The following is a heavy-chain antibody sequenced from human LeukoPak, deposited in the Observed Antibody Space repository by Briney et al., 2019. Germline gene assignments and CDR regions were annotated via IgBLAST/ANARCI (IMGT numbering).Heavy chain of an antibody. CDR1: GYTFTSYY. V-gene: IGHV1-46*03. CDR2: INPSGGST. J-gene: IGHJ3*02. CDR3: ARVVTDSGGRLDI. D-gene: IGHD4-23*01. Sequence: SVKVSCKASGYTFTSYYMHWVRPAPGQGLEWMGIINPSGGSTSYAQKFQGRVTMTRDTSTSTVYMELSSLRSEDTAVYYCARVVTDSGGRLDIWGQGTMVTVSS.